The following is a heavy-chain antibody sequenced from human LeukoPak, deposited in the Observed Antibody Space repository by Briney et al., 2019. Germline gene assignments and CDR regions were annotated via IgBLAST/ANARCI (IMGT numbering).Heavy chain of an antibody. CDR1: GGSISSSTYY. CDR3: ARQFYYYYYMDV. V-gene: IGHV4-39*07. Sequence: SETLSLTCTVSGGSISSSTYYWGWLRQPPGKGLEWIGSIYYSGNTYYNPSLKSRVTISVDTSKNQFSLKLSSVTAADTAVYYCARQFYYYYYMDVWGKGTTVTVSS. J-gene: IGHJ6*03. CDR2: IYYSGNT.